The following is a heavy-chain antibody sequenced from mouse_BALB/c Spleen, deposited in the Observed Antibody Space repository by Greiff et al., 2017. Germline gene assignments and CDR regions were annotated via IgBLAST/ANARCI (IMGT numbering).Heavy chain of an antibody. J-gene: IGHJ1*01. V-gene: IGHV5-9-4*01. CDR3: ARLFITTVVAWYFDV. CDR1: GFTFSSYA. Sequence: EVHLVESGGGLVKPGGSLKLSCAASGFTFSSYAMSWVRQSPEKRLEWVAEISSGGSYTYYPDTVTGRFTISRDNAKNTLYLEMSSLRSEDTAMYYCARLFITTVVAWYFDVWGAGTTVTVSS. CDR2: ISSGGSYT. D-gene: IGHD1-1*01.